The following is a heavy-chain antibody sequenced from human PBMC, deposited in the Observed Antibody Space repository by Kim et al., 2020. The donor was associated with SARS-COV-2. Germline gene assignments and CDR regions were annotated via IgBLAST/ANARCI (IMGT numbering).Heavy chain of an antibody. V-gene: IGHV1-69*13. D-gene: IGHD3-22*01. J-gene: IGHJ5*02. CDR1: GGTFSSYA. CDR3: ARTQDYYDTANHLWFDP. CDR2: IIPIFGTA. Sequence: SVKVSCKASGGTFSSYAISWVRQAPGQGLEWMGGIIPIFGTANYAQKFQGRVTITADESTSTAYMELSSLRSEDTAVYYCARTQDYYDTANHLWFDPWGQGTLVTVSS.